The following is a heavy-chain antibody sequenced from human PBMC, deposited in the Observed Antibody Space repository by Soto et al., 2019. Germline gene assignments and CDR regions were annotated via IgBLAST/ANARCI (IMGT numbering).Heavy chain of an antibody. D-gene: IGHD6-19*01. J-gene: IGHJ4*02. CDR3: ARGPVAGTFYFDY. V-gene: IGHV3-30-3*01. CDR2: ISYDGNNK. Sequence: GGSLRLSCAASGFAFSNYAIHWVRQAPGKGLEWVAVISYDGNNKYYADSVKGRFTISRDNSKNTLYLQMNSLRAEDTAVYYCARGPVAGTFYFDYWGQGTLVTVSS. CDR1: GFAFSNYA.